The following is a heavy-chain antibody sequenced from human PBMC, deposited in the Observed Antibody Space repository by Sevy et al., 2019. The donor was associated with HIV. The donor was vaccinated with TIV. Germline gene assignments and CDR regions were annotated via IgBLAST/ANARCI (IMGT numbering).Heavy chain of an antibody. CDR1: GFTFTNYN. Sequence: GGALRLSCAASGFTFTNYNMNWVRQAPGKGLEWVSSISTASTYIYYADSVKGRFSISRDNAKNSLYLQIDSLRADDTAVYYCARGDTYGPFDYWGQGTLVTVSS. CDR2: ISTASTYI. V-gene: IGHV3-21*01. D-gene: IGHD5-18*01. CDR3: ARGDTYGPFDY. J-gene: IGHJ4*02.